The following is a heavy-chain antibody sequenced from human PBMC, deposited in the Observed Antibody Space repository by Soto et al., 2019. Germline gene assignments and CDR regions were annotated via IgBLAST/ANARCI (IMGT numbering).Heavy chain of an antibody. CDR2: IYYSGST. D-gene: IGHD6-19*01. J-gene: IGHJ4*02. CDR3: ARVAVAGTRVDY. CDR1: GGSISSSSYY. V-gene: IGHV4-39*07. Sequence: SETLSLTCTVSGGSISSSSYYWGWIRQPPGKGLEWIGSIYYSGSTYYNPSLKSRVTISVDTSKNQLSLKLSSVTAADTAVYYCARVAVAGTRVDYWGQGTLVTVSS.